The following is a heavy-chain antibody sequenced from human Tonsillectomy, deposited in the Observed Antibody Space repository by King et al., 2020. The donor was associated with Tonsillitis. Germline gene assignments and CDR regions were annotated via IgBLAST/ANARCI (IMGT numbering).Heavy chain of an antibody. CDR1: GFTFSRYA. CDR2: ISGSGGST. CDR3: ARDWGDIAVVPTAGPFDY. D-gene: IGHD2-2*01. J-gene: IGHJ4*02. V-gene: IGHV3-23*04. Sequence: VQLVESGGDLVQPGGSLRLSCAVSGFTFSRYAMSWVRQAPGKGLEWVSAISGSGGSTYYADSVKGRFTISRDNSKNTLYLQMNSLRADDTAVFYCARDWGDIAVVPTAGPFDYWGQGTQVTVSS.